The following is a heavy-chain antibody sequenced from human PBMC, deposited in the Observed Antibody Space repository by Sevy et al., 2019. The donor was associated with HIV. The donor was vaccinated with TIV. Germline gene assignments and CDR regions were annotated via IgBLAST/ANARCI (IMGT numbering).Heavy chain of an antibody. CDR1: GGSISSYY. D-gene: IGHD1-26*01. J-gene: IGHJ5*02. V-gene: IGHV4-59*08. CDR2: IYYSGST. Sequence: SETLSLTCTVSGGSISSYYWSWIRQPPGKGLEWIGYIYYSGSTNYNPSLKSRVTISVDTSKNQFSLKLSSVTAADTAVDYCARHGKEDWFDPWGQGTLVTVSS. CDR3: ARHGKEDWFDP.